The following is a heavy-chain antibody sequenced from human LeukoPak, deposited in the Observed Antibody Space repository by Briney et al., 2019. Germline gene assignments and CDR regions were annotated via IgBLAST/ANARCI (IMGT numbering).Heavy chain of an antibody. CDR2: TWSDGSDY. V-gene: IGHV3-33*01. J-gene: IGHJ4*02. CDR3: ARVRGYTGMVDY. D-gene: IGHD5-18*01. Sequence: PGGSLRLSCAASGFTFSSFGMHWVRQAPGKGLEWVALTWSDGSDYFYPDSVKGRFTISRDNSKNTVYLQMNSLRAEDTAVYYCARVRGYTGMVDYWGQGTLVTVSS. CDR1: GFTFSSFG.